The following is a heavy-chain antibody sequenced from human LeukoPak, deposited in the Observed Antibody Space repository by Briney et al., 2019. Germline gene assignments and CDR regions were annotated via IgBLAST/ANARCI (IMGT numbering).Heavy chain of an antibody. J-gene: IGHJ4*02. CDR3: AKVQVYSNYGTLDY. CDR1: GGTFSSYA. V-gene: IGHV1-69*01. Sequence: ASVKVSCKASGGTFSSYAISWVRQAPGQGLEWMGGIIPIFGTANYAQKFQGRVTITADESTSTAYMELSSLRSEDTAVYYCAKVQVYSNYGTLDYWGQGTLVTVSS. D-gene: IGHD4-11*01. CDR2: IIPIFGTA.